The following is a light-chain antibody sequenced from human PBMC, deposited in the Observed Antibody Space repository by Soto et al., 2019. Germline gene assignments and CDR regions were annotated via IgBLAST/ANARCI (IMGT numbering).Light chain of an antibody. CDR1: QNVANY. J-gene: IGKJ1*01. CDR2: ESS. Sequence: EIVLTQSPATLSLSPGERATLSCRASQNVANYLDWYQQKPGQAPRLLIYESSNRATGIAARFSGSGSGTDFTLTISSLEPEDFAVYYCQQYGGSGTFGQGTKVDIK. CDR3: QQYGGSGT. V-gene: IGKV3-11*01.